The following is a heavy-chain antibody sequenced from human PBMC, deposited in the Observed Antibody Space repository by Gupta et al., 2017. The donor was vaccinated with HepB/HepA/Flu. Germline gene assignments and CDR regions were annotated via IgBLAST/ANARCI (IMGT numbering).Heavy chain of an antibody. J-gene: IGHJ4*02. Sequence: EVQLLESGGGLVQPGGCLSLSCADSGFTFNINAMGWVRQAPGKGLECVSLISSTGGSTYYADPMKGRFTISRDNSKNALFLQMNSLRAEDTAVYYCAKDRLAAGTDYWGQGTLVTVSS. D-gene: IGHD6-13*01. V-gene: IGHV3-23*01. CDR1: GFTFNINA. CDR3: AKDRLAAGTDY. CDR2: ISSTGGST.